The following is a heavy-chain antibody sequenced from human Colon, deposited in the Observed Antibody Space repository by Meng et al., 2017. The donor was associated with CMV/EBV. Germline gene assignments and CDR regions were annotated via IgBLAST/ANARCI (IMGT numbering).Heavy chain of an antibody. CDR2: ISAYSGAT. D-gene: IGHD2-2*01. V-gene: IGHV1-18*01. CDR1: GYTFVNYG. CDR3: ARDFYCSSTSCYGYGMDV. Sequence: VKVSCKASGYTFVNYGITWVRQAPGQGLEWMGWISAYSGATSYAQKFQGRVSRTTDTSTTTGYMELRSLIFDDTAGYYCARDFYCSSTSCYGYGMDVWGQGTTVTVSS. J-gene: IGHJ6*02.